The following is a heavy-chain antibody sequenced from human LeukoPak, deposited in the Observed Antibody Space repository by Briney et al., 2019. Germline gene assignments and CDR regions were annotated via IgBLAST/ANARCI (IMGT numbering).Heavy chain of an antibody. V-gene: IGHV3-30*18. D-gene: IGHD6-13*01. J-gene: IGHJ4*02. CDR1: GFTFSSYG. CDR2: ISYDGSNK. Sequence: PGGSLRLSCAASGFTFSSYGMHWVRQAPGKGLEWVAVISYDGSNKYYADSVKGRFTISRDNFKNTLYLQMNSLRAEDTAVYYCAKDPIPGYSSSWYFDYWGQGTLVTVSS. CDR3: AKDPIPGYSSSWYFDY.